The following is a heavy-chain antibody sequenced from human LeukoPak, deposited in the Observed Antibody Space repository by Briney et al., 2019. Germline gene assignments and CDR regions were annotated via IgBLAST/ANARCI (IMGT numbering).Heavy chain of an antibody. CDR1: GYTFTSYY. J-gene: IGHJ6*02. Sequence: GASVKVSCKASGYTFTSYYMHWVRQAPGQGLEWRGIINPSGGSTSYAQKFQGRVTMTRDTSTSTVYMELSSLRSEDTAVYYCARTYCSSTSCYTDYYYGMDVWGQGTTVTVSS. CDR2: INPSGGST. V-gene: IGHV1-46*01. D-gene: IGHD2-2*02. CDR3: ARTYCSSTSCYTDYYYGMDV.